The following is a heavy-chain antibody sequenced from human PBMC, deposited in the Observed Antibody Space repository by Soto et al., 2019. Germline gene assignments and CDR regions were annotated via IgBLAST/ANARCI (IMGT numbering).Heavy chain of an antibody. CDR3: AKGGLSEQWLVNFDY. J-gene: IGHJ4*02. V-gene: IGHV3-30*18. Sequence: ALRLSCAASGFTFSSYGMHWVRQAPGKGLEWVAVISYDGSNKYYADSVKGRFTISRDNSKNTLYLQMNSLRAEDTAVYYCAKGGLSEQWLVNFDYWGQGTLVTVSS. CDR1: GFTFSSYG. D-gene: IGHD6-19*01. CDR2: ISYDGSNK.